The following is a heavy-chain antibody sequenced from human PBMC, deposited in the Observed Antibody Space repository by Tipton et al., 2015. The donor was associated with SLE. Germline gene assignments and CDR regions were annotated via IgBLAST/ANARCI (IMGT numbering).Heavy chain of an antibody. J-gene: IGHJ6*02. CDR3: AREGGIAAGDYGMDV. V-gene: IGHV4-61*03. CDR2: VYYSGST. Sequence: TLSLTCTVSGGSVRSGSYYWSWIRQPPGKGLEWIGYVYYSGSTNYNPSLKSRVTISVDTSKNHFSLKLSSVTAADTAVYYCAREGGIAAGDYGMDVWGQGTTVTVSS. CDR1: GGSVRSGSYY. D-gene: IGHD6-13*01.